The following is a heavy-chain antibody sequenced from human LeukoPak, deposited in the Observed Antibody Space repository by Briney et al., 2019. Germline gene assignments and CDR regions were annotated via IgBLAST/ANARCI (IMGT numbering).Heavy chain of an antibody. Sequence: GGSLRLSCVATGFTFTTHSMNWVRQAPGKGLEWVSGISWNSGSIGYADSVKGRFTISRDNAKNSLYLQMNSLRAEDTALYYCAKDLSGSYYQGYFDYWGQGTLVTVSS. CDR1: GFTFTTHS. D-gene: IGHD1-26*01. J-gene: IGHJ4*02. CDR2: ISWNSGSI. CDR3: AKDLSGSYYQGYFDY. V-gene: IGHV3-9*01.